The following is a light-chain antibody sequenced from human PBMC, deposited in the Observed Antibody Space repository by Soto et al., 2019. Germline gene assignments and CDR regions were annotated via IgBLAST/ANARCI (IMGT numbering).Light chain of an antibody. CDR3: SSYTSSSTPHYV. Sequence: LTQPASVSGSPGQSITISCTGTSSDVGGFSYVSWYQQHPGKAPKLMIYEVTNRPSGVSNRFSGSKSGNTASLTISGLQAEDEAEYYCSSYTSSSTPHYVFGTGTKVTVL. J-gene: IGLJ1*01. CDR1: SSDVGGFSY. V-gene: IGLV2-14*01. CDR2: EVT.